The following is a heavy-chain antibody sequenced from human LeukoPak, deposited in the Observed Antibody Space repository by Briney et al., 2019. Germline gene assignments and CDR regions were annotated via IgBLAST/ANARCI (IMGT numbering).Heavy chain of an antibody. J-gene: IGHJ4*02. CDR3: ATSKMDNMVRGVFMCYFDY. V-gene: IGHV1-24*01. CDR1: GYTLTELS. Sequence: ASVKVSCKVSGYTLTELSMHWVRPAPGKGLEWMGGFDPEDGETIYAQKFQGRVTMTEDTSTDTAYMELSSLGSEDTAVYYCATSKMDNMVRGVFMCYFDYWGQGTLVTVSS. D-gene: IGHD3-10*01. CDR2: FDPEDGET.